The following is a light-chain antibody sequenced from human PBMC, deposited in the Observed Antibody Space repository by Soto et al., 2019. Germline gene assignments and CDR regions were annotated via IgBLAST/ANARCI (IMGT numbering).Light chain of an antibody. CDR3: QQYNSYSEA. V-gene: IGKV1-5*01. CDR1: QSISSW. CDR2: DAS. J-gene: IGKJ1*01. Sequence: DIHMTRSPSTLSASVRDRVTITCLASQSISSWLAWYQQKPGKAPKLLIYDASSLESGVPSRFSGSGSGTEFTLTISSLQPDDFATYYCQQYNSYSEAFGQGTKVDI.